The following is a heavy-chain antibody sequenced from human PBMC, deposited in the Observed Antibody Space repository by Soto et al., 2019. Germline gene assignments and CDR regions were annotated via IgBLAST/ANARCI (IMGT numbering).Heavy chain of an antibody. CDR3: ARDSEAGNQQFDY. J-gene: IGHJ4*02. Sequence: EVQLVESGGGLVKPGGSLRLSCAASGFTFSSYSMNWVRQAPGKGLEWVSSISSSSSYIYYADSVKGRFTISRDNAKYSLYLQMNSLRAEDTAVYYCARDSEAGNQQFDYWGQGTLVTVSS. CDR2: ISSSSSYI. V-gene: IGHV3-21*01. D-gene: IGHD1-1*01. CDR1: GFTFSSYS.